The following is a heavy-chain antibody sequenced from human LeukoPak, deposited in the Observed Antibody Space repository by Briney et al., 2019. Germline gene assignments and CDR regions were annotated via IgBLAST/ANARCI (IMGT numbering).Heavy chain of an antibody. CDR1: GYTFPGYF. V-gene: IGHV1-2*02. J-gene: IGHJ4*02. D-gene: IGHD6-6*01. Sequence: ASVKVSCKASGYTFPGYFMHWVRQAPGQGLEWMGWINPNSCGTNYAQKFQGRVTMTRDTSISTAYMELSRLRSDDTAVYYCAREHSSSSGKVFDYWGQGTLVTVSS. CDR2: INPNSCGT. CDR3: AREHSSSSGKVFDY.